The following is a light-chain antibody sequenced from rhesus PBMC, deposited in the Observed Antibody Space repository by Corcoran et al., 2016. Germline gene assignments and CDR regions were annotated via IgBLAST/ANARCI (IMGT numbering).Light chain of an antibody. J-gene: IGLJ1*01. CDR1: SSNMGGYY. CDR2: ENN. Sequence: QSVLTQPPSVSGAPGQRVTISCTGSSSNMGGYYVQWYQQLPGTAPKLLIYENNKRPQGVSDLFSGSQSGTSASLTITGLQSAEEADYYCQAYDSSRMAYIFGAGTRLXVL. CDR3: QAYDSSRMAYI. V-gene: IGLV1-85*01.